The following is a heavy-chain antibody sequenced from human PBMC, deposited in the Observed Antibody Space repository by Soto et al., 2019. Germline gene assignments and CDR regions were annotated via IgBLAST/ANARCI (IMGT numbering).Heavy chain of an antibody. CDR2: IYLSDSDI. CDR1: GYSFTTYW. CDR3: ARLPIAVAGLDY. J-gene: IGHJ4*02. D-gene: IGHD6-19*01. Sequence: HWESLKISCKGSGYSFTTYWIGWVRQMPGKGLEWMGIIYLSDSDIRYSPSFQGQVTISADKSISTTYLQWSSLKASDTAMYYCARLPIAVAGLDYWGQGTLVTVSS. V-gene: IGHV5-51*01.